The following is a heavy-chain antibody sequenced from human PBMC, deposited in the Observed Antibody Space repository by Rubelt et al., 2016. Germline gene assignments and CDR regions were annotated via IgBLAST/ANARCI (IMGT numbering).Heavy chain of an antibody. V-gene: IGHV1-18*01. CDR3: ARVSGYDPFYHYGMDV. J-gene: IGHJ6*02. CDR2: ISAYNGNT. Sequence: WVRQAPGQGLEWMGWISAYNGNTNYAQKLQGRVTMTTDTSTSTAYMELRSLRSDDTAVYYCARVSGYDPFYHYGMDVWGQGTTVTVSS. D-gene: IGHD5-12*01.